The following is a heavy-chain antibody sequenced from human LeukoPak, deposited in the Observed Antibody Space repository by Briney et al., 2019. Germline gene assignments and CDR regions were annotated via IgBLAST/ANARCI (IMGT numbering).Heavy chain of an antibody. CDR3: ARDFGGNSPFDY. Sequence: GGSLRLSCAASGFTFSSYSMNWVRQAPGKGLEWVSSISSSSSYIYYADSVKGRFTISRDNAKNSLYLQMNSLRAEDTAVYYCARDFGGNSPFDYWGQGTLVTVSS. V-gene: IGHV3-21*01. J-gene: IGHJ4*02. CDR1: GFTFSSYS. D-gene: IGHD4-23*01. CDR2: ISSSSSYI.